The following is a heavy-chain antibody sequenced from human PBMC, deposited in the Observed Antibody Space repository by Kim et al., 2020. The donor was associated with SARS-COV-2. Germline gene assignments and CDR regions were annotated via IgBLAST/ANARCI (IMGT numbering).Heavy chain of an antibody. Sequence: WGSLRLSCAASGFTFSGFAMNWVRQAPGKGLEWVSYISTGVGTVYYSDSVKGRFTISRDNAKNSLYLQMDSLRDEDSAVYYCAREHNSGTYKVPPGWFDPWGQGTLVTVSS. D-gene: IGHD3-10*01. CDR2: ISTGVGTV. V-gene: IGHV3-48*02. CDR3: AREHNSGTYKVPPGWFDP. CDR1: GFTFSGFA. J-gene: IGHJ5*02.